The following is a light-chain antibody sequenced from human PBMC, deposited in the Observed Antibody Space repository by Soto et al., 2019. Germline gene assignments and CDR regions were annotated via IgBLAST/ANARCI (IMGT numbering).Light chain of an antibody. CDR3: QQSFTAPWT. J-gene: IGKJ1*01. CDR1: QSISTF. V-gene: IGKV1-39*01. Sequence: GDRVTVTCRASQSISTFLNWYQQKPGKAPNLLIYTTSTLHGGVPSRFSGSGSGTDFTLTISSLQPEDFVTYYCQQSFTAPWTFGQGTRVEIK. CDR2: TTS.